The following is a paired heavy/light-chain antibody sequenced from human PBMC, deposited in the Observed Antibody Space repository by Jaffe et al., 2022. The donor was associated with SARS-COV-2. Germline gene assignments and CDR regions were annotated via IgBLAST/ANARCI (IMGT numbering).Heavy chain of an antibody. Sequence: QVQLQESGPGLVKPSETLSVTCIVSGGSIASYYWNWIRQSPGKGLEWIGYIFYNGRTNYNPSLKSRVTISVDTSKNQFSLKLSSVTPADTAVYYCASSNWVYWGQGTLVTVSS. V-gene: IGHV4-59*01. CDR2: IFYNGRT. D-gene: IGHD6-13*01. CDR3: ASSNWVY. CDR1: GGSIASYY. J-gene: IGHJ4*02.
Light chain of an antibody. V-gene: IGKV4-1*01. CDR1: QSVLSGSNNKNY. CDR3: QQFYTAPYT. CDR2: WAS. J-gene: IGKJ2*01. Sequence: DIVMTQSPDSLAVSLGERATINCKSSQSVLSGSNNKNYLAWYQQKAGQPPKLLLYWASARESGVPDRFNGRGSGTDFTLTINSLQAEDVAIYYCQQFYTAPYTFGQGTKLEIK.